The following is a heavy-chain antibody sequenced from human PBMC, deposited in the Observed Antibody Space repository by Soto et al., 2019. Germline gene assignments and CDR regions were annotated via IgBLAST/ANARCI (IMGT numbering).Heavy chain of an antibody. J-gene: IGHJ4*02. CDR2: IKEDGSEK. Sequence: GGSLRLSCAASGFTFNYYWMMWVRHAPGKGLEWVANIKEDGSEKYYVDSVKGRFTISRDNAKKSLYLQMNSLRAEDTAVYFCARVNRGYSESEIDYWDQGLLFTVAS. CDR3: ARVNRGYSESEIDY. V-gene: IGHV3-7*01. D-gene: IGHD5-18*01. CDR1: GFTFNYYW.